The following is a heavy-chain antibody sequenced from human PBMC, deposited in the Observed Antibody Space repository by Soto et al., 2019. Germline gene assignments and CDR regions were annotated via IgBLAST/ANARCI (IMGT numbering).Heavy chain of an antibody. J-gene: IGHJ5*02. CDR3: ARNESGKGWFDP. V-gene: IGHV4-31*03. CDR2: IYYIGTT. Sequence: QVQLQESGPGLVKPSQTLSLTCTITGAFVNSGNDYWRSYWSWIRQRPGKGLEWIGNIYYIGTTDYNPSLKSRVTISVDTSKNEFSLTLRSVTAADTAMYYCARNESGKGWFDPWGQGTLVTVSS. CDR1: GAFVNSGNDY. D-gene: IGHD6-25*01.